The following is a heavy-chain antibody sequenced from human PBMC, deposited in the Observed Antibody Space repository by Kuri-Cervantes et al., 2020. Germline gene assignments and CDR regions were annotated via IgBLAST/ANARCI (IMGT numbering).Heavy chain of an antibody. V-gene: IGHV3-23*01. CDR2: ISGSGGST. Sequence: GGSLRLSCAASGFTFTSYAMNWVRQAPGKGLEWVSAISGSGGSTNYADSVKGRFTISRDNSKNTLYLQMNSLRAEDTAVYYCARDTNVVPAASDAFDIWGQGTMVTVSS. D-gene: IGHD2-2*01. CDR3: ARDTNVVPAASDAFDI. J-gene: IGHJ3*02. CDR1: GFTFTSYA.